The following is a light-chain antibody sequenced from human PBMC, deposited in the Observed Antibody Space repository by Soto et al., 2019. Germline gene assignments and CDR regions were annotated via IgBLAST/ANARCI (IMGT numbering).Light chain of an antibody. CDR3: QQDYNLPFT. V-gene: IGKV3-20*01. CDR1: QTVRNNY. CDR2: DAS. Sequence: EFVLTQSRGTLSLSPGERATLSCRASQTVRNNYLAWYQQKPGQAPRLLIYDASSRATGIPDRFSGSGSGTDFTLTISSLQPEDFAVYYCQQDYNLPFTFGQGTRLGL. J-gene: IGKJ5*01.